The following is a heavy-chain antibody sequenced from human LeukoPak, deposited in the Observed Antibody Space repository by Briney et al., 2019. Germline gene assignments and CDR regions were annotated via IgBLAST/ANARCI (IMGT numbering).Heavy chain of an antibody. CDR3: ATTGLLGDIP. D-gene: IGHD2-21*01. J-gene: IGHJ5*02. CDR1: GFTFSAYY. Sequence: GGSLRLSCAASGFTFSAYYMSWIRQAPGKGLEWLSYISKNGKTIYYADSVKGRFTISRDNAKKSVYLQMNSLRAEDTAVYYCATTGLLGDIPWGQGTLVTVSS. V-gene: IGHV3-11*01. CDR2: ISKNGKTI.